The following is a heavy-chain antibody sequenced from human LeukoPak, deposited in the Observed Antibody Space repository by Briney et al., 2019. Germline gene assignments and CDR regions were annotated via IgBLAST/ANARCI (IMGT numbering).Heavy chain of an antibody. CDR3: ATEYGSGGYYGDY. CDR2: IISTFGTA. Sequence: ASVSVSCEASGGTFSSYSISWVRQAPGQGLEWMAGIISTFGTANYAQKFQGRVTITADESTSTAYMELSSLRYEDTAGYYCATEYGSGGYYGDYWGQGTRVTVSS. CDR1: GGTFSSYS. J-gene: IGHJ4*02. V-gene: IGHV1-69*13. D-gene: IGHD3-10*01.